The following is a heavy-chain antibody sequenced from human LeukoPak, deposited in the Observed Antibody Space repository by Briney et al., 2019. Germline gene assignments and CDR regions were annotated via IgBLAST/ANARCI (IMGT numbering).Heavy chain of an antibody. CDR2: IYNDGTT. CDR1: GFIVSTKY. Sequence: GGSLRLSCAASGFIVSTKYMSWFRQAPGKGLEWVSLIYNDGTTYYADSVKGRFTISRDNSKNTLYLQMNSLRAEDTAVYYCARDYDTTSGSLGDYWGREPWSPSPQ. V-gene: IGHV3-53*01. D-gene: IGHD3-10*01. CDR3: ARDYDTTSGSLGDY. J-gene: IGHJ4*02.